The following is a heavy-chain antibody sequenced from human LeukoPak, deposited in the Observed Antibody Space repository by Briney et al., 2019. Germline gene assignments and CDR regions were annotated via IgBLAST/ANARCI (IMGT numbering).Heavy chain of an antibody. CDR3: TRVAQSGPTGWFDP. D-gene: IGHD1-1*01. CDR2: ISSTGSYI. Sequence: GGSLRLSCAASGFNLNSYMLNWVRQAPGKGLEWVSSISSTGSYIYYADSVKGRFTISRDNPGNVVYLQMDSLRAEDTAVYYCTRVAQSGPTGWFDPWGQGTLVTVSS. CDR1: GFNLNSYM. J-gene: IGHJ5*02. V-gene: IGHV3-21*01.